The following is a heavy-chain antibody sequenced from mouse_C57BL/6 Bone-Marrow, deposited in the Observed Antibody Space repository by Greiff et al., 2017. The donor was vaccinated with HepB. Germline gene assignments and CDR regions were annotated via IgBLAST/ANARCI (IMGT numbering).Heavy chain of an antibody. J-gene: IGHJ3*01. D-gene: IGHD2-10*01. V-gene: IGHV3-6*01. CDR2: ISYDGSN. Sequence: EVQLVESGPGLVKPSQSLSLTCSVTGYSITSGYYWNWIRQFPGNKLEWMGYISYDGSNNYNPSLKNRISITRDTSKNQFFLKLNSVTTEDTATYYCARAYYGNYWFAYWGQGTLVTVSA. CDR1: GYSITSGYY. CDR3: ARAYYGNYWFAY.